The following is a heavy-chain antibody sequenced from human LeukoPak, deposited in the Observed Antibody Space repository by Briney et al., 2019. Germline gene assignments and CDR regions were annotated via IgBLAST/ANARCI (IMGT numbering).Heavy chain of an antibody. V-gene: IGHV4-34*01. CDR2: INHSGST. CDR3: AREVAASSWSY. J-gene: IGHJ4*02. D-gene: IGHD6-13*01. Sequence: PSETLSLTCAVYGGSFSGYYWSWIRQPPGKGLEWIGEINHSGSTNYNPSLKSRVTISVDTSKNQFSLKLNSVTAADTAVYYCAREVAASSWSYWGQGTLVTVSS. CDR1: GGSFSGYY.